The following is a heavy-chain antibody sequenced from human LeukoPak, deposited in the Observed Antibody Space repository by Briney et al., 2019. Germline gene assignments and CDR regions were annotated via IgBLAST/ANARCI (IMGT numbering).Heavy chain of an antibody. CDR3: ARSDVLQRYQLLHYYYYMDV. Sequence: SVKVSCKASGGTFSSYAFSWVRQAPGQGLEWMGGIIPFFSTSNYAQKFQGRVTITADESTSTAYMELRSLTSEDTAVYYCARSDVLQRYQLLHYYYYMDVWGKGTTVTISS. V-gene: IGHV1-69*13. CDR1: GGTFSSYA. CDR2: IIPFFSTS. J-gene: IGHJ6*03. D-gene: IGHD2-2*01.